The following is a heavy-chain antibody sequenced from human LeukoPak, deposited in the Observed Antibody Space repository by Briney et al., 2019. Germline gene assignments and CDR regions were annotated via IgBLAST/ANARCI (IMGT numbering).Heavy chain of an antibody. V-gene: IGHV3-48*03. J-gene: IGHJ5*02. CDR3: ARDYWFDP. CDR1: GFTFSSYE. CDR2: ISSAGTTK. Sequence: PGGSRRLSCAASGFTFSSYEMNWVRQAPGKGLEWISYISSAGTTKIYADSVKGRFTISRDNAKNSLYLQMNSLRAEDTAVYNCARDYWFDPWGHGTLVTVSS.